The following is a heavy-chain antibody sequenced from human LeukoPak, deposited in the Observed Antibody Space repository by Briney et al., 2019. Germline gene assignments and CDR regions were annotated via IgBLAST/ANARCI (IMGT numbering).Heavy chain of an antibody. CDR3: ARAGYSSSWYDY. J-gene: IGHJ4*02. V-gene: IGHV1-2*02. CDR1: GYTFTGFY. Sequence: ASVKVSCKASGYTFTGFYIHWVRQAPGQGLEWMGWIHPNSGGTNYAQKFQGRVTMTRDTSISTAYMELSRLRSDDTAVSYCARAGYSSSWYDYWGQGTLVTVSS. D-gene: IGHD6-13*01. CDR2: IHPNSGGT.